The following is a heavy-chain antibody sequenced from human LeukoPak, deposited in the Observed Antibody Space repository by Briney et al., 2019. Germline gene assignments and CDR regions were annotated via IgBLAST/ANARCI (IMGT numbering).Heavy chain of an antibody. J-gene: IGHJ5*02. CDR3: AKDGNYYGSGSPNWFDP. D-gene: IGHD3-10*01. V-gene: IGHV3-23*01. CDR1: GFTFSSYA. Sequence: GGSLRLSCAASGFTFSSYAMSWVRQAPGKGLEWVSGISGTGGSTYYADSVKGRFTISRDNSRNTLYLQMNSLRAEDTAVYYCAKDGNYYGSGSPNWFDPWGQGTLVTVSS. CDR2: ISGTGGST.